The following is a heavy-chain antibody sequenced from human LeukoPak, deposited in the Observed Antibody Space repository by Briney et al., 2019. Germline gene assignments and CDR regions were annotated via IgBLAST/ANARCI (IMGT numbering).Heavy chain of an antibody. CDR3: ATSLVGATGPFDS. V-gene: IGHV3-21*01. CDR1: GFTFSSYS. D-gene: IGHD1-26*01. CDR2: ISSTSTYI. Sequence: PGGSLRLSCAASGFTFSSYSMNWVRQAPGKGLQWVSSISSTSTYIYYADSVRGRFTISRDNAKNSLYLQMNSLRAEDTAVYYCATSLVGATGPFDSWGQGTLVTVPS. J-gene: IGHJ4*02.